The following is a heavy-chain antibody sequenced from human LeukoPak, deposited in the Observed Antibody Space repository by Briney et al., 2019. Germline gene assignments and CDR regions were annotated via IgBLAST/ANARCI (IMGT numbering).Heavy chain of an antibody. J-gene: IGHJ4*02. Sequence: GGSLRLSCAASGFTFSSYDMHWVRQAPGKGLEWVAVMWSDGSNKYHADSVKGRFTISRDNSKNTLNLQMNSLRAEDTAVYYCARNSALDYWGQGTLVTVSS. D-gene: IGHD2/OR15-2a*01. CDR2: MWSDGSNK. CDR1: GFTFSSYD. CDR3: ARNSALDY. V-gene: IGHV3-33*01.